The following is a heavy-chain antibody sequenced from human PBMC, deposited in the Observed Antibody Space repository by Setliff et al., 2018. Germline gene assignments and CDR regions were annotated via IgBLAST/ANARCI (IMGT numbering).Heavy chain of an antibody. D-gene: IGHD5-12*01. Sequence: SETLSLTCTVSGGSIRSSTHYWSWTRLPPGKGLEWIGYVSASGSTKYSPSLESRLTIFMDSSKSQFSLWLSSVTAADTATYYCARGQYNSGYYGEPSSYYFDSWAQGTLVTVSS. CDR1: GGSIRSSTHY. CDR3: ARGQYNSGYYGEPSSYYFDS. V-gene: IGHV4-61*05. J-gene: IGHJ4*02. CDR2: VSASGST.